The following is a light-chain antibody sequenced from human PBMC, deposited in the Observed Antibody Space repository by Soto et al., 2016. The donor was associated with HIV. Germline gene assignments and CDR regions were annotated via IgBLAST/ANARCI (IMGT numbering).Light chain of an antibody. J-gene: IGKJ1*01. CDR3: QQSYSARWT. CDR1: QSISSY. CDR2: AAS. V-gene: IGKV1-39*01. Sequence: DIQMTQSPSSLSASVGDRVTITCRASQSISSYLNWHQQKSGKAPKLLIYAASSLQSGVPSRFSGSGSGTDFTLTISSLQPEDFATYYCQQSYSARWTFGQGTKVEIK.